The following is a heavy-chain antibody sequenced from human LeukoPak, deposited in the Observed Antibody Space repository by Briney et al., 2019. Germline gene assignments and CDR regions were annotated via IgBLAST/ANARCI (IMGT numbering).Heavy chain of an antibody. D-gene: IGHD5-24*01. CDR2: IYDSGST. CDR3: AGRDGYNPLDH. Sequence: SETLSLTCTVSGASIRSGGYYWSWIRQPPGKGLEWIGYIYDSGSTYYNPSLKSRITISVDTSENRFSLKLSSVTAADTAMYYCAGRDGYNPLDHWGQGTLVTVSA. J-gene: IGHJ4*02. CDR1: GASIRSGGYY. V-gene: IGHV4-30-4*01.